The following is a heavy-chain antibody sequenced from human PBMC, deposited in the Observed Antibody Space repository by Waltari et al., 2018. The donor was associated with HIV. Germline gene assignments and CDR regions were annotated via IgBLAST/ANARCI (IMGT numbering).Heavy chain of an antibody. J-gene: IGHJ3*01. Sequence: EVHVLESGGGSVQPGGSLSLSCAASGLPFGNEGRRVVRQAPGKGLEWVSTISGIAGSIYYADSVKGRFTISRDNFKHTLFLQMNSLRVEDTAVYYCAKDWENDSNGYSYLGAFDLWGPGTSVVVSS. D-gene: IGHD3-22*01. CDR3: AKDWENDSNGYSYLGAFDL. CDR1: GLPFGNEG. CDR2: ISGIAGSI. V-gene: IGHV3-23*01.